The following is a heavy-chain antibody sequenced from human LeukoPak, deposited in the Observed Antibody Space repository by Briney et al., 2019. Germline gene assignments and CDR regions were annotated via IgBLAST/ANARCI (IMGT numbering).Heavy chain of an antibody. J-gene: IGHJ4*02. D-gene: IGHD2-15*01. CDR1: GYTFTSYG. Sequence: ASVKVSCKASGYTFTSYGISWVRQAPGQGLEWMGWVSAYNGDTNYAQKLQGRVTMTTDTSTSTAYMELRSLRSDDTAVYYCARNQSAATLLDYWGQGTLVTVSS. CDR3: ARNQSAATLLDY. V-gene: IGHV1-18*01. CDR2: VSAYNGDT.